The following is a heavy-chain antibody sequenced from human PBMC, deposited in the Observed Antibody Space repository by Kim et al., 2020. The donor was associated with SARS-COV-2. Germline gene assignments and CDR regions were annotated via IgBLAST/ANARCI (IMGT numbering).Heavy chain of an antibody. CDR1: GGSFSGYY. D-gene: IGHD1-26*01. Sequence: SETLSLTCAVYGGSFSGYYWSWIRQPPGKGLEWIGEINHSGSTNYNPSLKSRVTISVDTSKNQFSLKLSSVTAADTAVYYCARAGELLRHYFDYWGQGTLVTVSS. V-gene: IGHV4-34*01. J-gene: IGHJ4*02. CDR3: ARAGELLRHYFDY. CDR2: INHSGST.